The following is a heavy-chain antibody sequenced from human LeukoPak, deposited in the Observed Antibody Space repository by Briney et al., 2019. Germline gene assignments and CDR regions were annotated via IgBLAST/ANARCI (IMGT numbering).Heavy chain of an antibody. CDR1: GFTFSSYA. Sequence: GGSLRLSCAASGFTFSSYAMHWVRQAPGKGLEYVSAISSNGGSTYYANSVKGRFTISRDNSKNTLYLQMGSLRAEDMAVYYCARVLAAEARDPWYFDLWGRGTLVTVSS. J-gene: IGHJ2*01. CDR2: ISSNGGST. V-gene: IGHV3-64*01. D-gene: IGHD3-9*01. CDR3: ARVLAAEARDPWYFDL.